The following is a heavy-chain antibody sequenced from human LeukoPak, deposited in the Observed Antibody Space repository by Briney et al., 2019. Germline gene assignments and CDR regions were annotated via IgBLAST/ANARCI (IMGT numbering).Heavy chain of an antibody. CDR3: ASPTSYGYLVYYFDY. D-gene: IGHD5-18*01. Sequence: PGGSLRLSCAASGFTFSSYAMSWVRQAPGKGLEWVSAISGSGGSTYYADSVKGRFTISRDNSKNTLYLQMNSLRAKDTAVYYCASPTSYGYLVYYFDYWGQGTLVTVSS. J-gene: IGHJ4*02. V-gene: IGHV3-23*01. CDR1: GFTFSSYA. CDR2: ISGSGGST.